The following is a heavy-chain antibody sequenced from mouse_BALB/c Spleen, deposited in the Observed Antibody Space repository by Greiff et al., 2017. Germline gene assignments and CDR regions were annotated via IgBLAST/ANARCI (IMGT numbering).Heavy chain of an antibody. D-gene: IGHD1-1*01. CDR3: VREATVVARGFAY. CDR1: GFSLTSYD. Sequence: QVQLQQSGPGLVAPSQSLSITCTVSGFSLTSYDISWIRQPPGKGLEWLGVIWTGGGTNYNSAFMSRLSISKDNSKSQVFLKMNSLQTDDTAIYYCVREATVVARGFAYWGQGTLVTVSA. J-gene: IGHJ3*01. CDR2: IWTGGGT. V-gene: IGHV2-9-2*01.